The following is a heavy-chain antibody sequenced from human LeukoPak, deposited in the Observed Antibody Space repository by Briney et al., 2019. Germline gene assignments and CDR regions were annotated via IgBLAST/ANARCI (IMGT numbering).Heavy chain of an antibody. D-gene: IGHD5-24*01. CDR2: ISAYSGNT. CDR3: ARDEKNYQRGPFES. V-gene: IGHV1-18*01. CDR1: GYTFGDYG. Sequence: GASVKVSCKASGYTFGDYGISWVRQAPGQGLEWMGWISAYSGNTKYTQKFQGRVTMTTDTSTSTAYIELRSLRPDDTAIYYCARDEKNYQRGPFESWGQGTLVTVSS. J-gene: IGHJ4*02.